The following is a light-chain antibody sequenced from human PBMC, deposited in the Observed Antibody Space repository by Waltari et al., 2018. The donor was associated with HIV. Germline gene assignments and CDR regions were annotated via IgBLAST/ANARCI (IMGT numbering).Light chain of an antibody. CDR1: SSNIGAGHD. CDR2: GNI. J-gene: IGLJ2*01. Sequence: QTVLTQPPSVSGAQGQTVTISCTGSSSNIGAGHDVNWYQHLPGTAPKLLIYGNINRPSGVPDRFSGSKSGTSASLAITGLQAEDESDYYCQSYDSSLRGSVFGGGTKLTVL. CDR3: QSYDSSLRGSV. V-gene: IGLV1-40*01.